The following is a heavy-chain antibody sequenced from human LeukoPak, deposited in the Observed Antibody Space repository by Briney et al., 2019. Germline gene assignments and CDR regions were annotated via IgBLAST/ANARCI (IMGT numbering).Heavy chain of an antibody. D-gene: IGHD3-10*01. CDR2: IYSGGST. J-gene: IGHJ4*02. Sequence: GGSLRLSCAASGFTVSSNYMSWVRQAPGKGLEWVSVIYSGGSTYYADSMKGRFTISRDNSKNTLYLQMNSLRAEDTALYYCARHPDKWFGEYPFDYWGQGTLVTVSS. V-gene: IGHV3-53*01. CDR1: GFTVSSNY. CDR3: ARHPDKWFGEYPFDY.